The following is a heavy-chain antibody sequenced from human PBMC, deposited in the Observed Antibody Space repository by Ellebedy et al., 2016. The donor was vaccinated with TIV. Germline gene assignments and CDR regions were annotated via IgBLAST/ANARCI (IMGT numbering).Heavy chain of an antibody. J-gene: IGHJ4*02. CDR2: ISAYNGNT. Sequence: AASVKVSCKASGYTFTSYGISWVRQAPGQGLEWMGWISAYNGNTNYAQKLQGRVTMTTDTSTSTAYIELSSLRSDDTAVYYFARDETFYYYDSSGSGLNFDYWGQGTLVTVSS. CDR1: GYTFTSYG. CDR3: ARDETFYYYDSSGSGLNFDY. V-gene: IGHV1-18*01. D-gene: IGHD3-22*01.